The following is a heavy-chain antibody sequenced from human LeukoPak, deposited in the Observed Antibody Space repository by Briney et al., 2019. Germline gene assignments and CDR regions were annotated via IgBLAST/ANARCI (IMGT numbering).Heavy chain of an antibody. V-gene: IGHV3-23*01. CDR2: ISGTGANT. CDR1: GFTFSNYA. J-gene: IGHJ4*02. CDR3: AKQDIVVASHFDS. D-gene: IGHD2-15*01. Sequence: PGGSLRLSCAASGFTFSNYAMSWVRQAPGKGLEWVSVISGTGANTYYADSVKGRFTISRDNSKDTLYLQMNSLRAEDTAIYYCAKQDIVVASHFDSWGQGTLVTVSS.